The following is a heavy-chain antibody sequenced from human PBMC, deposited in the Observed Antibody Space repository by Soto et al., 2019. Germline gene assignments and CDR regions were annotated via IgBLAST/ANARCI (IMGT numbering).Heavy chain of an antibody. CDR2: ISWNSGSI. CDR3: ANDSYGSGSYVDY. J-gene: IGHJ4*02. CDR1: GFTFDDYA. D-gene: IGHD3-10*01. V-gene: IGHV3-9*01. Sequence: EVQLVESGGGLVQPGRSLRLSCAASGFTFDDYAMHWVRQAPGKGLEWVSGISWNSGSIGYADSVKDRFTISRDNAKNSLYLQMNSLRAEDTALYYCANDSYGSGSYVDYWGQGTLVTVSS.